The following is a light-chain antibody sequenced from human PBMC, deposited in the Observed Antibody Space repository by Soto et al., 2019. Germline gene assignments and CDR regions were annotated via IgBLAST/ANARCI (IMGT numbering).Light chain of an antibody. CDR3: QHYNSYSEA. J-gene: IGKJ1*01. V-gene: IGKV1-5*03. CDR2: KAS. CDR1: QTISSW. Sequence: DIQMTQSPSTLSGSVGERVTITCRASQTISSWLAWYQQKPGKAPKLLIYKASTLKSGVPSRFSGSGSGTEFPLTISSLQPDDFVSYYYQHYNSYSEAFGQGTKVELK.